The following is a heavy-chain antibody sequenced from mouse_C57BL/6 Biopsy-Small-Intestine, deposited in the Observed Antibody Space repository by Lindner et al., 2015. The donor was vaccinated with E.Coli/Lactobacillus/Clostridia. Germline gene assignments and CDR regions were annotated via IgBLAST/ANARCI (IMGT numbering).Heavy chain of an antibody. CDR3: VRWSAFYGDYTWFAY. D-gene: IGHD2-13*01. CDR2: INPYNGDT. J-gene: IGHJ3*01. Sequence: VQLQESGPELVKPGASVKISCKASGYPFTGYFINWVIQSHGKSLEWIGRINPYNGDTFYNQKLKGKATLTVDKSSTTAHMELRSLTSEDSAVYYCVRWSAFYGDYTWFAYWGQGTLVTVSA. CDR1: GYPFTGYF. V-gene: IGHV1-20*01.